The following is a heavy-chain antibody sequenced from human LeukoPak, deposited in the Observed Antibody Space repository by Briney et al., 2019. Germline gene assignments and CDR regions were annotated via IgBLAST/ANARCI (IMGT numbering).Heavy chain of an antibody. D-gene: IGHD1-7*01. CDR1: GFTFSSYE. V-gene: IGHV3-48*03. CDR3: ARDSMYTKLHI. Sequence: GGSLRLSCAASGFTFSSYEMNWVRQAPGKGLEWVSYMKGRFTISRDNAKNSLYLQMNSLRAEDTAVYYCARDSMYTKLHIWGQGTLVTVSS. J-gene: IGHJ4*02.